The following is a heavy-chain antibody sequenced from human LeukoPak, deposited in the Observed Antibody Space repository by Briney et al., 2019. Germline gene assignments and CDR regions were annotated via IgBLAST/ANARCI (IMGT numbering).Heavy chain of an antibody. V-gene: IGHV1-69*13. CDR3: ARERYTAMVTPPFALDY. Sequence: SVKVSCKASGYTFTSYDFNWLRQATGQGLEWMGGIIPIFGTANYAQKFQGRVTITADESTSTAYMELSSLRSEDTAVYYCARERYTAMVTPPFALDYWGQGTLVTVSS. D-gene: IGHD5-18*01. CDR1: GYTFTSYD. J-gene: IGHJ4*02. CDR2: IIPIFGTA.